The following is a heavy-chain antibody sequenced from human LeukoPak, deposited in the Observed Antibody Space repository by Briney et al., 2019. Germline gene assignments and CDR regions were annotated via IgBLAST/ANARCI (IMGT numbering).Heavy chain of an antibody. V-gene: IGHV1-2*02. CDR2: INPNSGGT. D-gene: IGHD3-10*01. CDR3: ARNLKADNYGSGTYNQPKNSYSYMDV. J-gene: IGHJ6*03. CDR1: GYTFTGHY. Sequence: ASVKVSCKASGYTFTGHYMHWVRQAPGQGLEWVGCINPNSGGTNYAQKFQGRVTMTRDTSISTAYMELSRLRSDDTAVYYCARNLKADNYGSGTYNQPKNSYSYMDVWGKGTTVTISS.